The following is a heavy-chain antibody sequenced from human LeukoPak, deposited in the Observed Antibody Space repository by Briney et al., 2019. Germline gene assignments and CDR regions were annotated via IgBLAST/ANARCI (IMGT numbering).Heavy chain of an antibody. D-gene: IGHD3-22*01. CDR2: IKQDGSEK. CDR3: ARDHQGDSSGYSRSRAFDI. V-gene: IGHV3-7*01. Sequence: GGSLRLSCAASGFTFSSYWMSWVRQAPGKGLEWVANIKQDGSEKYYVDSVKGRFTISRDNAKNSLYLQMNSLRAEDTAVYYCARDHQGDSSGYSRSRAFDIWGQGTMVTVSS. CDR1: GFTFSSYW. J-gene: IGHJ3*02.